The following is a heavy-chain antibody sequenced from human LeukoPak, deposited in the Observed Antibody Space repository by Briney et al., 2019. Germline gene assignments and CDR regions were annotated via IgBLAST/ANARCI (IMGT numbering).Heavy chain of an antibody. CDR2: INADGGST. D-gene: IGHD3/OR15-3a*01. CDR1: GFTFSDSW. J-gene: IGHJ3*02. Sequence: PGGSLRLSCAASGFTFSDSWMYWVRQAPGKGLVWVAFINADGGSTNYADSVKGRFTISRDNAKNTLYLQVNSLRAEDTAVYYCARALWPGGFDIWGQGTMVTVSS. CDR3: ARALWPGGFDI. V-gene: IGHV3-74*01.